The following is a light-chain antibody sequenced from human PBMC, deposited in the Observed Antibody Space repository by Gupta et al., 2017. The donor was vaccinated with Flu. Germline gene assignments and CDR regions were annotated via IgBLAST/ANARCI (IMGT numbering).Light chain of an antibody. CDR3: SSYTSSITLV. J-gene: IGLJ1*01. V-gene: IGLV2-14*01. CDR2: DVN. Sequence: SALHQPASVSGSPGQSISISCTGTTNDVGGYNSFSWYQHHPGKAPKLLIYDVNKWPSGVSHRFSGSKSGNTASLTISGLQSEDEADYYCSSYTSSITLVFGTGTKVNVL. CDR1: TNDVGGYNS.